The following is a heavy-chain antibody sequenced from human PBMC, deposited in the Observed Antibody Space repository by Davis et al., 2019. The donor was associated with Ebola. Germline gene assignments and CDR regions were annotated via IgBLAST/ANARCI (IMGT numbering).Heavy chain of an antibody. V-gene: IGHV1-3*01. CDR2: INAGNGNT. J-gene: IGHJ6*02. CDR3: ARLSSTWSSLYGMDV. CDR1: GYTFTSYA. Sequence: ASVKVSCKASGYTFTSYAMHWVRQAPGQRLEWMGWINAGNGNTNYSQKFQGRVTITRDTSASTAYMELSSLRSEDTALYYGARLSSTWSSLYGMDVWGQGTTVTVSS. D-gene: IGHD6-13*01.